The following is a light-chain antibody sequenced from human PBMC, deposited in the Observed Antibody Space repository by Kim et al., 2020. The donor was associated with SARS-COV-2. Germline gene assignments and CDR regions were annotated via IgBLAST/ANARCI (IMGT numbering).Light chain of an antibody. J-gene: IGLJ3*02. CDR3: QSPDSSGSYV. CDR2: KDN. V-gene: IGLV3-25*03. Sequence: SYELTQPPSVSVSPGQTARIPCSGDALPNQYAYWYQQKSGRAPVLVMYKDNERPSGIPERFSGSTSGTTVTLTISGVQAEDEADHYCQSPDSSGSYVFGGGTQLTVL. CDR1: ALPNQY.